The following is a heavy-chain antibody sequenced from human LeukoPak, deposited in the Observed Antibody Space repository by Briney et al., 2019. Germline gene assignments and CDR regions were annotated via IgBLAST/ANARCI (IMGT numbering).Heavy chain of an antibody. CDR2: INHSGST. D-gene: IGHD2-21*02. Sequence: SETLSLTCTVSGGSISSYYWSWIRQPPGKGLEWIGEINHSGSTNYNPSLKSRVTISVDTSKNQFSLKLSSVTAADTAVYYCARAGGDRVGAFDIWGQGTMVTVSS. CDR1: GGSISSYY. CDR3: ARAGGDRVGAFDI. J-gene: IGHJ3*02. V-gene: IGHV4-34*01.